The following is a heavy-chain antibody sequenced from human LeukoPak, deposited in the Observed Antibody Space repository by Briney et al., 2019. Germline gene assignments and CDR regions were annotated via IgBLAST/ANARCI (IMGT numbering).Heavy chain of an antibody. J-gene: IGHJ5*02. D-gene: IGHD6-13*01. V-gene: IGHV4-34*01. CDR2: INHSGST. CDR3: ARVKLHSSSWYWYRPNWFDP. Sequence: KTSETLSLTCAVYGGSFSGYYWSWIRQPPGKGLEWIGEINHSGSTNYNPSLKSRVTISVDTSKNQFSLKLSSVTAADTAVYYCARVKLHSSSWYWYRPNWFDPWGQGTLVTVSS. CDR1: GGSFSGYY.